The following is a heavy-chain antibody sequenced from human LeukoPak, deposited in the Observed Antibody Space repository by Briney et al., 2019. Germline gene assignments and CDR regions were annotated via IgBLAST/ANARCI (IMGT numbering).Heavy chain of an antibody. V-gene: IGHV4-59*01. CDR1: GGSISTYF. J-gene: IGHJ6*03. CDR3: ASVDPKDYYYCMDV. CDR2: ISYSGST. Sequence: SETLSLTFTVSGGSISTYFWSWIRQPPGKGLEWIGYISYSGSTNYNPSLKSRVTISVDTSKNQFSLKLSSVTAADTAVYYCASVDPKDYYYCMDVWGKGTTVTVSS. D-gene: IGHD2-15*01.